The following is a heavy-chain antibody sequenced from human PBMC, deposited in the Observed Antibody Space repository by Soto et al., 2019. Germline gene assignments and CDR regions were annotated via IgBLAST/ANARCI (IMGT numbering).Heavy chain of an antibody. CDR1: GGTFSSYA. J-gene: IGHJ6*02. CDR2: VIPIFGTA. V-gene: IGHV1-69*12. Sequence: QVQLVQSGAEVKKPGSSVKVSCKASGGTFSSYAISWVRQAPGQGLEWMGGVIPIFGTANYAQKFQGRVTITADEAPRTAYMELSRLRSEDTAVYYCASSVAKYYYYGMDVWGQGTTVTDSS. CDR3: ASSVAKYYYYGMDV. D-gene: IGHD5-12*01.